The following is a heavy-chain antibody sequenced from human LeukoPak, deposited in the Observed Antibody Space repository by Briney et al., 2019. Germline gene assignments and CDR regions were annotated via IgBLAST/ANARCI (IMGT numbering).Heavy chain of an antibody. CDR3: ARVAAALNWSDP. J-gene: IGHJ5*02. Sequence: GGSLRLSCAASGFTFSSYSMNWVRQAPGKGLEWVSSISSSSSYIYYADSVKGRFTISRDNAKNTLYLQMNSLRAEDTAVYYCARVAAALNWSDPWGQGTLVTVSS. CDR2: ISSSSSYI. CDR1: GFTFSSYS. D-gene: IGHD6-13*01. V-gene: IGHV3-21*01.